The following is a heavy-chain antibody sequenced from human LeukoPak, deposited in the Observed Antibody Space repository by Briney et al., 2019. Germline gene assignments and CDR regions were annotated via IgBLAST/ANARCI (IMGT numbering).Heavy chain of an antibody. CDR2: ISYDGSNK. CDR1: GFTFSSYG. D-gene: IGHD3-10*01. V-gene: IGHV3-30*03. J-gene: IGHJ5*02. Sequence: SGGSLRLSCAASGFTFSSYGMHWVRQAPGKGLEWVAVISYDGSNKYYADSVKGRFTISRDNSKNTLYLQMNSLRAEDTAVYYCARGVFGRLNWFDPWGQGTLVTVSS. CDR3: ARGVFGRLNWFDP.